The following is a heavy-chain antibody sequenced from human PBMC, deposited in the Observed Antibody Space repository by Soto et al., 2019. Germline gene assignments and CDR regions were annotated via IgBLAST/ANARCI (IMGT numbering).Heavy chain of an antibody. CDR1: GGSIISYY. D-gene: IGHD2-21*01. CDR2: IYYAGST. J-gene: IGHJ6*02. V-gene: IGHV4-59*08. CDR3: AKASGPRSHSPYGMDV. Sequence: SETLSLTCTVSGGSIISYYCSWIRQPPGRGLEWIGFIYYAGSTKYNPSLNSRVTISVDTSKNQFSLTVTSVTAADTALYYCAKASGPRSHSPYGMDVWGQGTTVTVSS.